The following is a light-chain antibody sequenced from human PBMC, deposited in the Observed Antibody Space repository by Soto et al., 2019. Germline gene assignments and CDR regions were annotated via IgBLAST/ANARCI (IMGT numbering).Light chain of an antibody. V-gene: IGKV1-5*01. Sequence: DIQMTQSPSTLAASVGDTVTMTCRSSSKWLAWYQKKPGKAPKLLIYDVSNLERGVPPRFSGSTSGAESTLTFTGLHPDDLGTYYCQHTTDFTFGQGTKVEIK. J-gene: IGKJ2*01. CDR3: QHTTDFT. CDR2: DVS. CDR1: SSKW.